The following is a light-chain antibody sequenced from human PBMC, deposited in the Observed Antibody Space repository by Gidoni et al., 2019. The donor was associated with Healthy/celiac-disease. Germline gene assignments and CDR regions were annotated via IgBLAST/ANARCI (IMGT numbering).Light chain of an antibody. V-gene: IGLV1-44*01. CDR3: AAWDDSLNGQV. CDR1: SSNIGSNT. CDR2: SNN. Sequence: QSVLTQPPSASGTPGQRVTISCSGRSSNIGSNTLNWYQQLPGTAPKLLIYSNNQRPSWVPDRFSGSKSGTSASLAISGLQSEDEADYYCAAWDDSLNGQVFGGGTKLTVL. J-gene: IGLJ2*01.